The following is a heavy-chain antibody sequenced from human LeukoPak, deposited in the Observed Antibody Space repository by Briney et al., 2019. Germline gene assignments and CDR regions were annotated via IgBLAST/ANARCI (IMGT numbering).Heavy chain of an antibody. Sequence: SETLSLTCAVYGGSFSGYYWSWIRQPAGKGLEWIGRIYTSGSTNYNPSLKSRVTISVDTSKNQFSLKLSSVTAADTAVYYCARERVPTSNFDYWGQGTLVTVSS. CDR2: IYTSGST. V-gene: IGHV4-4*07. CDR3: ARERVPTSNFDY. CDR1: GGSFSGYY. D-gene: IGHD2/OR15-2a*01. J-gene: IGHJ4*02.